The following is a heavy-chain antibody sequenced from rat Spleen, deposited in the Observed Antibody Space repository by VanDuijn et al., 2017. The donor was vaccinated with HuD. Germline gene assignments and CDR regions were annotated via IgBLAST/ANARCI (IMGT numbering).Heavy chain of an antibody. CDR3: AREGTYYGDYFDY. J-gene: IGHJ2*01. Sequence: EVQLVESGGGLVQPGRSMKLSCAASGFTFSHYDMAWVRQAPTKGLEWVATISSDGRRNYYRDSVKGRFTISRDNAKSSLYLQMDSLRSEDTATYYCAREGTYYGDYFDYWGQGVMVTVSS. CDR1: GFTFSHYD. CDR2: ISSDGRRN. V-gene: IGHV5-29*01. D-gene: IGHD1-9*01.